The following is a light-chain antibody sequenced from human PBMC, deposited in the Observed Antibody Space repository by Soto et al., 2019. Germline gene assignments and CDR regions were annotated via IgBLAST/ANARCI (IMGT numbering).Light chain of an antibody. CDR3: QESYNSPAVS. CDR1: QNIDNY. Sequence: DIQMTQSPSSLSASLGDRVTITCWASQNIDNYLNWYQHKPGKAPKLLIYATSTLQSGVPARFSGSGSGTEFTLTISTLQSEDFATYFCQESYNSPAVSFGGGTKVEIK. V-gene: IGKV1-39*01. J-gene: IGKJ4*01. CDR2: ATS.